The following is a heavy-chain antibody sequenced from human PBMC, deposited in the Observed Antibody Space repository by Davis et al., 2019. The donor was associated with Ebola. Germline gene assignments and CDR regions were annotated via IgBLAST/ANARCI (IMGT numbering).Heavy chain of an antibody. D-gene: IGHD2-2*01. Sequence: ASVQVSCKASGYTFTGYYMHWVRQAPGQGLEWMGWINPNSGGTNYAQKFQGRVTMTRDTSISTAYMELSRLRSDDTAVYYCARGVPGPVPAAVGWFDPWGQGTLVTVSS. J-gene: IGHJ5*02. V-gene: IGHV1-2*02. CDR2: INPNSGGT. CDR3: ARGVPGPVPAAVGWFDP. CDR1: GYTFTGYY.